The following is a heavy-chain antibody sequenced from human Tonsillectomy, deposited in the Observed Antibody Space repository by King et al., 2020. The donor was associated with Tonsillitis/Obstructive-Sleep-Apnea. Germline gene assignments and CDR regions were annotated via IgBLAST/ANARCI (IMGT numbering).Heavy chain of an antibody. CDR2: ISYDGSNK. J-gene: IGHJ4*02. Sequence: VQLVESGGGVVQPGRSLRLSCAASGFTFSSYGMHWVRQAPGKGLEWVAVISYDGSNKYYADSVKGQFTISRDNSKNTLYMQMNSLRAEDTAVYYCAKVDTAMVTGGDYWGQGTLVTVSS. CDR3: AKVDTAMVTGGDY. CDR1: GFTFSSYG. D-gene: IGHD5-18*01. V-gene: IGHV3-30*18.